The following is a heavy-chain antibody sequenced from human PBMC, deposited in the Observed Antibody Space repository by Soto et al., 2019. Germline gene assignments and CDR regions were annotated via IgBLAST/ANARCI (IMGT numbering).Heavy chain of an antibody. CDR2: VYYSGTT. J-gene: IGHJ4*02. CDR3: ARTTAVPNTLRSRYFFDY. CDR1: GGSVSDKTYY. D-gene: IGHD4-17*01. V-gene: IGHV4-61*01. Sequence: SETLSLTCSVSGGSVSDKTYYWSWIRQPPGKRPEWIGYVYYSGTTNYNPSLKSRVTISVDLSKNRFSLRLSSVTTADTALYYCARTTAVPNTLRSRYFFDYWGQGTLVTVSS.